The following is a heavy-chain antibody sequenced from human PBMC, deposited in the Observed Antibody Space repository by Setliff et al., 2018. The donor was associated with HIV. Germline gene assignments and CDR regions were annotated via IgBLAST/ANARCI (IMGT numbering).Heavy chain of an antibody. CDR2: ISTYSGGT. D-gene: IGHD3-9*01. V-gene: IGHV1-2*02. CDR1: GGTFSSYA. CDR3: ARAGPYDILTGYYIYYFDY. Sequence: ASVKVSCKASGGTFSSYAISWVRQAPGQGLEWMGWISTYSGGTNYEQKFQGRVTMTRDTSISTAYMELSRLRSDDTAVYYCARAGPYDILTGYYIYYFDYWGQGTLVTVSS. J-gene: IGHJ4*02.